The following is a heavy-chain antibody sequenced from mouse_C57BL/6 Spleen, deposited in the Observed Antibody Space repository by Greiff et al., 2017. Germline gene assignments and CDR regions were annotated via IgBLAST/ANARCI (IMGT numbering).Heavy chain of an antibody. D-gene: IGHD1-2*01. CDR3: ARNWVGWLYAMDY. CDR1: GFSLTSYG. Sequence: QVQLQQSGPGLVQPSQSLSITCTVSGFSLTSYGVHWVRQSPGKGLEWLGVIWSGGSTDYNAAFISRLSISKDNSKSQVFFKMNSLQADDTAIYYCARNWVGWLYAMDYWGQGTSVTVSS. V-gene: IGHV2-2*01. J-gene: IGHJ4*01. CDR2: IWSGGST.